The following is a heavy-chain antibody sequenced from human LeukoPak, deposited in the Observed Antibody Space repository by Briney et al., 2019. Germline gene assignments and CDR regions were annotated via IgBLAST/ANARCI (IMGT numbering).Heavy chain of an antibody. J-gene: IGHJ6*02. CDR3: ARSDATYDILTGPPYYYYGMDV. CDR1: GYIFTSYW. V-gene: IGHV5-51*01. D-gene: IGHD3-9*01. CDR2: IYPGDSDT. Sequence: GESWKISCKGSGYIFTSYWIGWVRQMPGKGLEWMGIIYPGDSDTRYSPSFQGQVTISADKSISTAYLQWSSLKASDTAMYYCARSDATYDILTGPPYYYYGMDVWGQGTTVTVSS.